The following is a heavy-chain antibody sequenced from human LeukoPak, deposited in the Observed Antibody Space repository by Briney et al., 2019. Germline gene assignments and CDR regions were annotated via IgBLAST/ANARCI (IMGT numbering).Heavy chain of an antibody. CDR2: IYSGGSI. D-gene: IGHD5-18*01. CDR3: SSGKETSMAQGY. J-gene: IGHJ4*02. Sequence: GGSLRLSCAVSGFTVSSNYMTWVRQAPGKGLEWVSVIYSGGSIYYADSVKGRFTISRDISKNTVDLQLNSLRAEDTAVYYCSSGKETSMAQGYWGQGTLVTVSS. CDR1: GFTVSSNY. V-gene: IGHV3-53*01.